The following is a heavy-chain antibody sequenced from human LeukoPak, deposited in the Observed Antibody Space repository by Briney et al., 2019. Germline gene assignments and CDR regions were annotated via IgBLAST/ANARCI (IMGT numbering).Heavy chain of an antibody. CDR3: ARWGPSAFDM. V-gene: IGHV4-34*01. CDR1: GGSLSGYY. CDR2: INHSGST. J-gene: IGHJ3*02. D-gene: IGHD3-16*01. Sequence: SETLSLTCAAYGGSLSGYYWSWIRQPPGKGLEWIGEINHSGSTNYIPSLKSRVTISGDTSKNQFSLRLSSVTAADTAVYYCARWGPSAFDMWGQGTKVTVSS.